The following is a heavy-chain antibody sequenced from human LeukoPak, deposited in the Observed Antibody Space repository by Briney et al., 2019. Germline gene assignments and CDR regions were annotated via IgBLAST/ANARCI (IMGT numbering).Heavy chain of an antibody. J-gene: IGHJ6*03. CDR2: MNPKSGNT. Sequence: ASVKVSCKASGYTFNTYGITWVRQAPGQGLEWVGWMNPKSGNTGYAQKFQGRVTITRNTSISTAYMEVSSLRYEDTAVYYCARRAVDNSYYYYMDVWGKGTTVTVSS. CDR3: ARRAVDNSYYYYMDV. D-gene: IGHD6-19*01. V-gene: IGHV1-8*03. CDR1: GYTFNTYG.